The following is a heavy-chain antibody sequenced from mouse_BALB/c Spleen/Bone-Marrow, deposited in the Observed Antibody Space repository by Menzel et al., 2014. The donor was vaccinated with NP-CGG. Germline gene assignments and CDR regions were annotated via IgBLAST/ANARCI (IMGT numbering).Heavy chain of an antibody. V-gene: IGHV5-17*02. Sequence: EVQVVESGGGLVQPGGSRKLSCAASGFTFSSFGMHWVRQAPEKGLEWVAYISSGSSTIYYADTVKGRFTISRDNPKNTLFLQMTSLRSEDTAMYYCAIEGYYDYWGQGTTLTVPS. CDR3: AIEGYYDY. CDR1: GFTFSSFG. CDR2: ISSGSSTI. J-gene: IGHJ2*01. D-gene: IGHD2-3*01.